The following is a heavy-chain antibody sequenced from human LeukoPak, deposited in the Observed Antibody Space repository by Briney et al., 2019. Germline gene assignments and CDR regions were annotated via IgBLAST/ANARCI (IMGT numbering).Heavy chain of an antibody. CDR3: ARHRLSTNAFDI. Sequence: PGGSLRLSCAASGLTVSSNCMSWVRQAPGKGLEWVSSISSSSSYIYYADSVKGRFTISRDNAKNSLYLQMNSLRAEDTAVYYCARHRLSTNAFDIWGQGTMVTVSS. CDR1: GLTVSSNC. J-gene: IGHJ3*02. D-gene: IGHD2-2*01. V-gene: IGHV3-21*01. CDR2: ISSSSSYI.